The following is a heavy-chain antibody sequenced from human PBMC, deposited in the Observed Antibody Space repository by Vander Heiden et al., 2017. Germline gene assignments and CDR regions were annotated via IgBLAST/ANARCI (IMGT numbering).Heavy chain of an antibody. J-gene: IGHJ5*02. Sequence: QVQLQQWGAGLLKPSATLSLTCAVYGGSFSGYYWSWIRQPPGKGLEWIGEINHSGSTNYNPSLKSRVTISVDTSKNQFSLKLSSVTAADTAVYYCARGRRSTMVRGVPRPFDPWGQGTLVTVSS. CDR2: INHSGST. CDR3: ARGRRSTMVRGVPRPFDP. V-gene: IGHV4-34*01. CDR1: GGSFSGYY. D-gene: IGHD3-10*01.